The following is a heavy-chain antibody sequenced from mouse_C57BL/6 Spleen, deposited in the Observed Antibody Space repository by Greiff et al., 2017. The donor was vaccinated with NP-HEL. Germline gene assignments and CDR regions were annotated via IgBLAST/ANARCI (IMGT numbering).Heavy chain of an antibody. J-gene: IGHJ3*01. CDR2: IDPETGGT. V-gene: IGHV1-15*01. CDR3: TRSGGFAY. Sequence: VQLQQSGAELVRPGASVTLSCKASGYTFTDYEMHWVKQTPVHGLEWIGAIDPETGGTAYNQKFKGKAILTADKSSSPAYMELRSLTSEDSAVYYCTRSGGFAYWGQGTLVTVSA. CDR1: GYTFTDYE.